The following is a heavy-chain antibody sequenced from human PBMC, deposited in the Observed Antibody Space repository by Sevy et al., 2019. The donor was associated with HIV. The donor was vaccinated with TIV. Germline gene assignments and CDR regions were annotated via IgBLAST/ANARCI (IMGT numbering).Heavy chain of an antibody. V-gene: IGHV3-11*06. Sequence: GGCLRLSCAASGFIFSDYYMSWIRQSPGKGLEWISDISSGTTHRNYADSVKGRFTISRDNAKNSLYLQMNSLTVEDTAASYCARDRRNYSGQYFDFWGQGTLVTVSS. CDR1: GFIFSDYY. CDR2: ISSGTTHR. CDR3: ARDRRNYSGQYFDF. J-gene: IGHJ4*02. D-gene: IGHD1-7*01.